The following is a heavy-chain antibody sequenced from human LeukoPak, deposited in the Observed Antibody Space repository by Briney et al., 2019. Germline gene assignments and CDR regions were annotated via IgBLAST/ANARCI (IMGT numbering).Heavy chain of an antibody. V-gene: IGHV3-48*04. CDR2: ISSYSITI. CDR1: GVTSSSYS. J-gene: IGHJ4*02. Sequence: GGSLRPSPAASGVTSSSYSLNWVCQAPGKGLGWVSFISSYSITIYYADSVKGRFTISRDNAEKSLYLQMNSLRAEDTAVYYSARDRGGSYSAIDYWGQGTLVTVSS. CDR3: ARDRGGSYSAIDY. D-gene: IGHD2-15*01.